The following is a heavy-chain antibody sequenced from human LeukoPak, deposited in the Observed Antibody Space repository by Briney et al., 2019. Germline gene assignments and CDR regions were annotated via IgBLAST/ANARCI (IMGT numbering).Heavy chain of an antibody. V-gene: IGHV3-23*01. CDR2: ISGSGGGT. CDR1: GFTFSSYA. J-gene: IGHJ4*02. D-gene: IGHD2-2*01. CDR3: AKGLLRAAMPQSNYFDY. Sequence: PGGSLRLSCAASGFTFSSYAMSWVRQAPGKGLEWVSAISGSGGGTYYADSVKGRFTISRDNSKNTLYLQMNSLRAEDTAVYYCAKGLLRAAMPQSNYFDYWGQGTLVTVSS.